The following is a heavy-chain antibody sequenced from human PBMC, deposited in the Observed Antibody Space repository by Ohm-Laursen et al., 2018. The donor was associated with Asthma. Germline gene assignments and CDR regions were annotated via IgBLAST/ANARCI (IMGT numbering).Heavy chain of an antibody. D-gene: IGHD6-19*01. CDR1: GFTFSSYA. Sequence: SLRLSCSASGFTFSSYAIHWVRQAPGKGLEWVAVISYDGSNKYYADSVKGRFTISRDNSKNTLYLQMNSLRAEDTAVYYCARDRKWLSLGNANYFDYWGQGTLVTVSS. CDR2: ISYDGSNK. V-gene: IGHV3-30-3*01. CDR3: ARDRKWLSLGNANYFDY. J-gene: IGHJ4*02.